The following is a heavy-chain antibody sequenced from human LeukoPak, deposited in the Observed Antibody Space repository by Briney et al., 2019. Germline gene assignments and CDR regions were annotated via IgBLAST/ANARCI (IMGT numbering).Heavy chain of an antibody. D-gene: IGHD6-13*01. J-gene: IGHJ5*02. V-gene: IGHV3-23*01. CDR3: AKEPYSSSWREEYNWFDP. CDR1: GFTFSSYA. Sequence: GGSLRLSCAASGFTFSSYAMSWVRQAPGQGLKWVSAISGSGGSTYYADSVKGRFTISRDNSKNTLYLQMNSLRAEDTAVYYCAKEPYSSSWREEYNWFDPWGQGTLVTVSS. CDR2: ISGSGGST.